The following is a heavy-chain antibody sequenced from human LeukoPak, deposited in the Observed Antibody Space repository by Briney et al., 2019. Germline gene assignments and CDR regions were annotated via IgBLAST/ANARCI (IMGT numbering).Heavy chain of an antibody. CDR1: GYTFTGYY. V-gene: IGHV1-2*02. CDR2: INPNSGGT. CDR3: ARGHYLLDDSSGYYALGDY. J-gene: IGHJ4*02. Sequence: ASVKVSCKASGYTFTGYYMHWVRQAPGQGLEWMGWINPNSGGTNYAQKFQGRVTMTRDTSISTAYMELSRLRSDDTAVYYCARGHYLLDDSSGYYALGDYWGQGTLVTVSS. D-gene: IGHD3-22*01.